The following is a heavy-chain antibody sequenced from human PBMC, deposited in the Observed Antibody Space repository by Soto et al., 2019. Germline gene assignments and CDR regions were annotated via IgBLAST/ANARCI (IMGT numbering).Heavy chain of an antibody. CDR3: AREGALLFGGNSDYYSTMDV. J-gene: IGHJ6*02. Sequence: SETLSLTCTVSGGSISSVNYYWSWIRQPPDKGLEWIGHIYNGGSTYNNPSLKSRVTISVDTSKNQFSLKLSSVSAADTAFYYCAREGALLFGGNSDYYSTMDVWGQGTTVTVSS. D-gene: IGHD2-21*02. V-gene: IGHV4-30-4*01. CDR2: IYNGGST. CDR1: GGSISSVNYY.